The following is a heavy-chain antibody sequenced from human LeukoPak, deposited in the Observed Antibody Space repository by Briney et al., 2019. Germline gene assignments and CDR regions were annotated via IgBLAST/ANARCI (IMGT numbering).Heavy chain of an antibody. J-gene: IGHJ4*02. CDR1: GGSFSGYY. D-gene: IGHD6-19*01. CDR2: INHSGST. Sequence: SETLPHPCAVYGGSFSGYYWSWIRQPPGKGLEWTGEINHSGSTNYNPSLKSRVTISVDTSKNQFSLKLSSVTAADTAVYYCARVVQWLVRPAGRFDYWGQGTLVTVSS. V-gene: IGHV4-34*01. CDR3: ARVVQWLVRPAGRFDY.